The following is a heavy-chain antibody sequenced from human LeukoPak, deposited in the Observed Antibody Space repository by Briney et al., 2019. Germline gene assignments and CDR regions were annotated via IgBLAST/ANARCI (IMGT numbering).Heavy chain of an antibody. CDR1: GFTFSGSA. D-gene: IGHD1-26*01. CDR2: IRSKANSYAT. J-gene: IGHJ5*02. V-gene: IGHV3-73*01. Sequence: GGSLRLSCAASGFTFSGSAMHWVRQASGKGLEWVCRIRSKANSYATAYAASVKGRFTISRDDSKNTAYMQMNSLKTEDTAVYYCTRTIMRSLNWFDPWGQGTLVTVSS. CDR3: TRTIMRSLNWFDP.